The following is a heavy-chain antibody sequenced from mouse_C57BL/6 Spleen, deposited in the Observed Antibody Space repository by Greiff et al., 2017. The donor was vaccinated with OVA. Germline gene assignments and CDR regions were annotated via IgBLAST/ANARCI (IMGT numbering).Heavy chain of an antibody. J-gene: IGHJ2*01. D-gene: IGHD4-1*01. Sequence: QVTLKESGPGLVQPSQSLSITCTVSGFSLTSYGVHWVRQSPGKGLEWLGVIWSGGSTDYNAAFISRLSISKDNSKSQVFFKMNSLQADDTAIYYCARRGANWDYFDYWGQGTTLTVSS. CDR2: IWSGGST. V-gene: IGHV2-2*01. CDR1: GFSLTSYG. CDR3: ARRGANWDYFDY.